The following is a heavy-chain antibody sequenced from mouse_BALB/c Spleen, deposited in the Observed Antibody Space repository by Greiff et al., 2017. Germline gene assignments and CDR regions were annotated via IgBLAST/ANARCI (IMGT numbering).Heavy chain of an antibody. CDR2: IYPGNGDT. V-gene: IGHV1-12*01. Sequence: QVQLQQPGAELVKPGASVKMSCKASGYTFTSYNMHWVKQTPGQGLEWIGAIYPGNGDTSYNQKFKGKATLTADKSSSTAYMQLSSLTSEDSAVYYCARLSYRYYYFDYWGQGTTLTVSS. CDR3: ARLSYRYYYFDY. CDR1: GYTFTSYN. J-gene: IGHJ2*01. D-gene: IGHD2-14*01.